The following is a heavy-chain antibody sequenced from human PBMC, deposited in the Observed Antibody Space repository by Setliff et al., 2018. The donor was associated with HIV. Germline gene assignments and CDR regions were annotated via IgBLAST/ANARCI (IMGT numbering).Heavy chain of an antibody. CDR2: INPTGGST. CDR1: GYTFTSYG. CDR3: ASAGAWQRNALDI. Sequence: AASVKVSCKASGYTFTSYGISWVRQAPGQGLEWMGVINPTGGSTRNTQKFQGRVAMTRDTSTSTVYMELSSLRSEDTAVYYCASAGAWQRNALDIWGQGTMVTVSS. V-gene: IGHV1-46*01. J-gene: IGHJ3*02. D-gene: IGHD5-12*01.